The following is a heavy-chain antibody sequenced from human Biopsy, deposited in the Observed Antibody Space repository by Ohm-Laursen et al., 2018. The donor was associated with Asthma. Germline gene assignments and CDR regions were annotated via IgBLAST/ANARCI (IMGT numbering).Heavy chain of an antibody. D-gene: IGHD1-26*01. CDR2: ISSSGAST. Sequence: SLRLSCTASGFTFSSYDMSWVRQAPGKGLEWVSSISSSGASTYYADSVKGRFTISRDNSKNTLYLQMSSLRADDTAVYYCAKGGTYTTDRYAYWGQGSLVTVSS. V-gene: IGHV3-23*01. CDR3: AKGGTYTTDRYAY. J-gene: IGHJ4*02. CDR1: GFTFSSYD.